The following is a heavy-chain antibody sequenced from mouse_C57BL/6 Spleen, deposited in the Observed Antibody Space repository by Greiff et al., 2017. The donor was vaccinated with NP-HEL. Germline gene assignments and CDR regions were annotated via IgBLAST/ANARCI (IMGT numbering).Heavy chain of an antibody. CDR1: GYTFTSYW. Sequence: VKLQQPGAELVKPGASVKLSCKASGYTFTSYWMQWVKQRPGQGLEWIGEIDPSDSYTNYNQKFKGKATLTVDTSSSTAYMQLSSLTSEDSAVYYCARGDSNYEVDYWGQGTSVTVSS. V-gene: IGHV1-50*01. D-gene: IGHD2-5*01. CDR3: ARGDSNYEVDY. CDR2: IDPSDSYT. J-gene: IGHJ4*01.